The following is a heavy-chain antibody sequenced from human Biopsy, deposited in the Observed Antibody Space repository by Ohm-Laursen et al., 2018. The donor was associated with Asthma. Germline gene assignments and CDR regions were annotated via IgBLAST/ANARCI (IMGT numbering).Heavy chain of an antibody. V-gene: IGHV4-31*03. CDR3: ASGPQWSGLDV. J-gene: IGHJ6*02. D-gene: IGHD2-8*01. Sequence: SETLSLTCTVSGGAIDSGAYYWSWIRQLPGKGLEWIGYIYYSGSTYYNPSLKSRVTISIDPSKSQLSLRLTSMTAADTAVYYCASGPQWSGLDVWGQGTTVTVSS. CDR1: GGAIDSGAYY. CDR2: IYYSGST.